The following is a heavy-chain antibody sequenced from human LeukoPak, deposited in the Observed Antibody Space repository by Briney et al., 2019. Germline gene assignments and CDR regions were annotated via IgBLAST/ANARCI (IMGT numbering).Heavy chain of an antibody. D-gene: IGHD2-15*01. CDR1: GFTFSSYS. V-gene: IGHV3-48*02. Sequence: GGSLRLSCAASGFTFSSYSMNWVRQAPGKGLEWISYVSYSSSTIYYADSVKGRFTISRDNAKNSLYLQMNSLRDEDTAVYYCAIRFCSGVSRCSGFGYFDYWGQGTLVTVSS. J-gene: IGHJ4*02. CDR2: VSYSSSTI. CDR3: AIRFCSGVSRCSGFGYFDY.